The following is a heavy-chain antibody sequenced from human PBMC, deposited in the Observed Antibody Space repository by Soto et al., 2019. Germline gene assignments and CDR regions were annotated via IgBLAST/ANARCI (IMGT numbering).Heavy chain of an antibody. Sequence: ASVKVSCKASGYTFTSYYLHWVRQAPGQGLEWMGIINPSGGSTTYAQKFQGRVTMTRDTSTSTVYMELSSLRSEDTAVYYCTRDKTTLFDLRGQGTLVTVSS. CDR3: TRDKTTLFDL. D-gene: IGHD1-7*01. V-gene: IGHV1-46*03. CDR2: INPSGGST. J-gene: IGHJ5*02. CDR1: GYTFTSYY.